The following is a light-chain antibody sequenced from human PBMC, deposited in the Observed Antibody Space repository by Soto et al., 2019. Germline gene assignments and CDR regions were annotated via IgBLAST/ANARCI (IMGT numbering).Light chain of an antibody. V-gene: IGKV1-5*03. J-gene: IGKJ1*01. CDR1: QSISSW. CDR2: QAS. Sequence: DIQMTQSPSTLSASVGDRVTITCRASQSISSWLAWYQQKPGRAPKLLIYQASSSEIGVPSRFSGSGSGTAFTLTISSLQPDDFATYYCHDYKESSTFGQETRLEIK. CDR3: HDYKESST.